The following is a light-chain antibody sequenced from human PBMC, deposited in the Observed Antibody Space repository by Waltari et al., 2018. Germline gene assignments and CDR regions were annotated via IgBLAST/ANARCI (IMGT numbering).Light chain of an antibody. V-gene: IGKV4-1*01. Sequence: DIVITQSPASLAVSLGERATINCQSSQSILFRSTNKSYLAWYQQKPGQSPKLVIYWASTRESGVPDRFSGSGSGTDFTLTISSLQAEDVAVYYCQQYYSNPRTFGQGTKVEIK. CDR1: QSILFRSTNKSY. CDR3: QQYYSNPRT. J-gene: IGKJ1*01. CDR2: WAS.